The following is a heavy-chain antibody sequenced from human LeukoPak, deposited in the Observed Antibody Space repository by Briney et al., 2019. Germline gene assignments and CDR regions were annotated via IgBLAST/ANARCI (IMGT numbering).Heavy chain of an antibody. V-gene: IGHV1-3*01. CDR1: GYTFTSYA. J-gene: IGHJ4*02. CDR3: ARDHRPGGRYSSGWYS. D-gene: IGHD6-19*01. CDR2: INAGNGNT. Sequence: ASVKVSCKASGYTFTSYAMHWVRQAPGQRLEWMGWINAGNGNTKYSQKFQGRVTITRDTSASTAYMELSSLRSEDTAVYYCARDHRPGGRYSSGWYSWGQGTLVTVSS.